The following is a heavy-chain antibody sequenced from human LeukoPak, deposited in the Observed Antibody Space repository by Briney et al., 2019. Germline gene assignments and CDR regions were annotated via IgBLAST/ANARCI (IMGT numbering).Heavy chain of an antibody. CDR3: ARVGGYYYMDV. V-gene: IGHV1-2*02. Sequence: ASVKVSCEAPGYTFTGYYMHWVRQAPGQGLEWMAWINPNSVGTNYAQKCQGRVTMTRDTSISTAYMELSRLRSDDTAVFYCARVGGYYYMDVWGKGTTVTVSS. CDR1: GYTFTGYY. CDR2: INPNSVGT. J-gene: IGHJ6*03.